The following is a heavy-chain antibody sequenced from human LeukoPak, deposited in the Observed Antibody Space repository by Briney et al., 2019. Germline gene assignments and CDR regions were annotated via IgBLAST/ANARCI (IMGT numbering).Heavy chain of an antibody. CDR3: AKDSYCSSTSCRDGYYYYYMDV. CDR2: IRYDGSNK. CDR1: GFTFSNYA. Sequence: GGSLRLSCAASGFTFSNYAFHWVRQAPGKGLEWVAFIRYDGSNKYYADSVKGRFTISRDNSKNTLYLQMNSLRAEDTAVYYCAKDSYCSSTSCRDGYYYYYMDVWGKGTTVTVSS. V-gene: IGHV3-30*02. D-gene: IGHD2-2*01. J-gene: IGHJ6*03.